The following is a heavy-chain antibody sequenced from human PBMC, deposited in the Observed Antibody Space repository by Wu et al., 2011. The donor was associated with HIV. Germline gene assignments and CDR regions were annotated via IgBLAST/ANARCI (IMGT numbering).Heavy chain of an antibody. V-gene: IGHV5-51*01. CDR1: NW. D-gene: IGHD1-1*01. CDR2: IYPSDSDT. Sequence: NWIAWVRQMPGKGLEWMGSIYPSDSDTRYSLSFEGQVTMSADKSINTAFLQWSNLRASDTAIYYCARLSTSGFDFWGQGTLVTVSS. J-gene: IGHJ4*02. CDR3: ARLSTSGFDF.